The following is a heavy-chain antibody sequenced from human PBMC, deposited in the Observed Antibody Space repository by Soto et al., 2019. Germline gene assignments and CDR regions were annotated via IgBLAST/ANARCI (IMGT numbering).Heavy chain of an antibody. CDR3: ARLWGEGRVDY. CDR1: GGSISSSNW. J-gene: IGHJ4*02. V-gene: IGHV4-4*02. Sequence: QVQLQESGPGLVKPSGTLSLTCAVSGGSISSSNWWSWVRQPPGKGLEWIGEIYHSGNTNYNPSLRSRVTMAGDKSRNQFSVKLSSVTAAGTAVYYCARLWGEGRVDYWGQGTLVTVAS. CDR2: IYHSGNT. D-gene: IGHD3-10*01.